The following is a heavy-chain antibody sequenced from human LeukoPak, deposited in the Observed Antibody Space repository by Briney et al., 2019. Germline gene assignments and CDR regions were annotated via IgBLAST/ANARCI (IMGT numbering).Heavy chain of an antibody. CDR2: INPNSGGK. CDR3: SRGRADGYSGYDFGDY. CDR1: GYTFTGYY. V-gene: IGHV1-2*02. Sequence: ATEKVSCKASGYTFTGYYMHWVRRAPGQGLEWMGWINPNSGGKDYAQKFQGRVTMARDTSISTAYMELSSLTSDDTAVYYCSRGRADGYSGYDFGDYWGQGTLVTV. D-gene: IGHD5-12*01. J-gene: IGHJ4*02.